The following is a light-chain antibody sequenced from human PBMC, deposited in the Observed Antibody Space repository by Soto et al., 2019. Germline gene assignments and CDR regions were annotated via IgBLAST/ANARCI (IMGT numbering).Light chain of an antibody. CDR3: QQGDSFPFT. CDR2: AAS. CDR1: QDISSW. Sequence: DIQMPQSPSSVSASVGDRALITCRASQDISSWVAWYQQKPGKAPKLLISAASSLQSGVPRRFSGCGSGTDFTLIISSLQPEDFATYFCQQGDSFPFTFGGGTKVEI. V-gene: IGKV1-12*01. J-gene: IGKJ4*01.